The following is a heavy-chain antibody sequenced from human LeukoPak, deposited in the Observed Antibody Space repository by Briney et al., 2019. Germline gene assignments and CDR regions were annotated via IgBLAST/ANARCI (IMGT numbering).Heavy chain of an antibody. V-gene: IGHV2-5*08. CDR1: GGSISSYYW. Sequence: TLSLTCTVSGGSISSYYWSWIRQPPGKALEWLALIYWDDDKRYSPSLMSRLTITKDTSKNQVVLTMTNMDPVDTATYYCALHRVQGETNRYFDYWGLGTLVTVSS. CDR2: IYWDDDK. D-gene: IGHD3-10*01. J-gene: IGHJ4*02. CDR3: ALHRVQGETNRYFDY.